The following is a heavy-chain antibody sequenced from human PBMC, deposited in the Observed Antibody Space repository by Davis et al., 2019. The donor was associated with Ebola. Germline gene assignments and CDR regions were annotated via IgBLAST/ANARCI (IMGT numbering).Heavy chain of an antibody. Sequence: AASVKVSCKASGGTFSSYAISWVRQAPGQGLEWMGWISAYNGNTNYAQKLQGRVTMTTDTSTSTAYMELRSLRSDDTAVYYCARDLRGSYYQGRYYYYYYGMDVWGQGTTVTVSS. J-gene: IGHJ6*02. V-gene: IGHV1-18*01. CDR3: ARDLRGSYYQGRYYYYYYGMDV. CDR1: GGTFSSYA. D-gene: IGHD1-26*01. CDR2: ISAYNGNT.